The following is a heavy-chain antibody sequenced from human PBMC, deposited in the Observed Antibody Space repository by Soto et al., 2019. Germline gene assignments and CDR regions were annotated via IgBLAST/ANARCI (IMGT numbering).Heavy chain of an antibody. CDR2: INNRGNT. J-gene: IGHJ6*02. D-gene: IGHD5-18*01. V-gene: IGHV4-30-4*03. CDR3: LLVTYSPMDV. Sequence: TLSLTCTVSGCSISSGAHSWTWIRQPPGEGLEWLGEINNRGNTNYNPSLTSRVTISLDTSKTQFSLEVESVTAADTAVYYCLLVTYSPMDVWYQGTTVTVS. CDR1: GCSISSGAHS.